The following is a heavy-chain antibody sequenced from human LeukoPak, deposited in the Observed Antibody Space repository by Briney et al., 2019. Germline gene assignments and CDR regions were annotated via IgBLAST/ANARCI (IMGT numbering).Heavy chain of an antibody. CDR1: GGSISSYY. Sequence: PSETLSLTCTVSGGSISSYYWSWIRQPPGKGLEWIGYIYYSGSTNYNPSLKSRVTISVDTSKNQFSLKLSSVTAADTAVYYCARVDNEVGATTFDYWGQGTLVTVSS. D-gene: IGHD1-26*01. CDR2: IYYSGST. V-gene: IGHV4-59*01. CDR3: ARVDNEVGATTFDY. J-gene: IGHJ4*02.